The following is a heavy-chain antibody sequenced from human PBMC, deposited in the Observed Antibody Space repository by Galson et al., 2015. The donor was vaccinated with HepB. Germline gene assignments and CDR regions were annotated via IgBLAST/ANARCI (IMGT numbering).Heavy chain of an antibody. CDR1: GGSFSGYY. V-gene: IGHV4-34*01. J-gene: IGHJ4*02. D-gene: IGHD5-24*01. CDR2: INHSGST. CDR3: AHRRDGYNYGRDVDY. Sequence: SETLSLTCPVYGGSFSGYYWSWIRQPPGKGLEWIGEINHSGSTNYNPSLRSRVTRSVDTSKNQFSLKLCSVTAADTAVYYCAHRRDGYNYGRDVDYWGQGTLVTVSS.